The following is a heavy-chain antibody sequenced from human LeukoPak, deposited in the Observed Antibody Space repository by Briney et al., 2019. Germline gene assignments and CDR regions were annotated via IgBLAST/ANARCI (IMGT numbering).Heavy chain of an antibody. CDR3: ARRGTNWGRFDY. V-gene: IGHV4-39*01. D-gene: IGHD7-27*01. Sequence: SETLSLTCTVSGGSISSSSYFWGWIRQPPGKGLEWIGTIHSGGSTYYNPSLKSRVTISVDTSKNQLSLKLSSVTAADTAVHYCARRGTNWGRFDYWGQGTLVTVSS. CDR2: IHSGGST. J-gene: IGHJ4*02. CDR1: GGSISSSSYF.